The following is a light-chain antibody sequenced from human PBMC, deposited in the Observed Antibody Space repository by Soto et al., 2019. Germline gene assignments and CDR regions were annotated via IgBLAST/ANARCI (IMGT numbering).Light chain of an antibody. CDR1: QSISTN. Sequence: EIVMTQTPATLSVSPGEGATLSCRASQSISTNLAWYQQKPGQAPRLLIDGASSRATGIPARFSGSGSGTEFTLTISSLQSEDFAVYYCQQRGKWPSTFGPGTKVEMK. CDR3: QQRGKWPST. V-gene: IGKV3D-15*01. CDR2: GAS. J-gene: IGKJ2*02.